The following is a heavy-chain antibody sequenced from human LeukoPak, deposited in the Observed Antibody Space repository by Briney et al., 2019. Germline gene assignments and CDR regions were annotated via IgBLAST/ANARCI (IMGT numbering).Heavy chain of an antibody. CDR2: ISSTGTTI. V-gene: IGHV3-48*03. J-gene: IGHJ6*02. CDR1: GFTSSTYE. Sequence: GGSLRLSCAASGFTSSTYEMNWVRQAPGKGLEWVSYISSTGTTIYYADSVKGRYTISRDNAKNSLNLEMNSLRGEDTAVYYCVRGPGYSYGAYYCYGMDVWGQGTTVTVSS. CDR3: VRGPGYSYGAYYCYGMDV. D-gene: IGHD5-18*01.